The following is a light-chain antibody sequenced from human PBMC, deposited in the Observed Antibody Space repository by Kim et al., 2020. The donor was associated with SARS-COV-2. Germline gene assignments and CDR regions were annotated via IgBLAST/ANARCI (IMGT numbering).Light chain of an antibody. Sequence: SVGDRVTITCRASQSITTYLNWYQHKPGEGPKRLIYAASSLQSGVSSRFSGSGSGTDFTLTISSLQPEEFATYNCQQSNNAPRTFGQGTRLEIK. CDR3: QQSNNAPRT. CDR1: QSITTY. V-gene: IGKV1-39*01. J-gene: IGKJ5*01. CDR2: AAS.